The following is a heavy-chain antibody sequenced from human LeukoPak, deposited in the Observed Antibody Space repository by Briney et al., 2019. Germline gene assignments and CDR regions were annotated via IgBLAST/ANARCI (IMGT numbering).Heavy chain of an antibody. D-gene: IGHD3-22*01. J-gene: IGHJ3*02. CDR2: IYSGGNT. CDR3: ARDSRDYYDSQI. CDR1: GFTVSSNY. V-gene: IGHV3-66*02. Sequence: GGSLRLSCAASGFTVSSNYMSWVRQAPGKGLEWVSVIYSGGNTYYADSVKGRFTISRDNSKNTLYLQTNSLRAEDTAVYYCARDSRDYYDSQIWGQGTMVTVSS.